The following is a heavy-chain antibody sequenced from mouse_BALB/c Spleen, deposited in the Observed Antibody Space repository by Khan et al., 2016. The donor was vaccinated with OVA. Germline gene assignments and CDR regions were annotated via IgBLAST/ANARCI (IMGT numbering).Heavy chain of an antibody. J-gene: IGHJ2*01. Sequence: VQLKQSGAELVKPGASVKLSCTASGFNIKDNYMHWVKQRPEQGLEWIGRIDPANGNTEYDPKFQGKATITADTSSNTAYLQLSSLTSEDTAVYYCARWPRGYWCQGTTLTVSS. CDR2: IDPANGNT. CDR3: ARWPRGY. CDR1: GFNIKDNY. V-gene: IGHV14-3*02.